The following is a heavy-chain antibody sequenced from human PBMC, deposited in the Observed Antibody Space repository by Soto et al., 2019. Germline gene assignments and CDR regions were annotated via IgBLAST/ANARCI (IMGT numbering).Heavy chain of an antibody. CDR2: IYYIGNT. CDR3: GGKDYGAKGYYFEN. Sequence: QLQLQESGSGLVKPSETLSLTCIVSNGSISSRSSYWGWIRQTPGKGLEWIGSIYYIGNTYYNPYLKSRVTISIDTPKTQFSLKMNSVTAADPAVYFCGGKDYGAKGYYFENWVQGALVTVSS. CDR1: NGSISSRSSY. J-gene: IGHJ4*02. D-gene: IGHD4-17*01. V-gene: IGHV4-39*01.